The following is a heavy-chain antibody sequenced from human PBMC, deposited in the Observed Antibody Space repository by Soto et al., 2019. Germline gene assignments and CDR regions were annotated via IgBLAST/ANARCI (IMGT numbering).Heavy chain of an antibody. J-gene: IGHJ6*02. V-gene: IGHV1-69*02. Sequence: QVQLVQSGAEVKKPGSSVMVSCKASGGTFSSYSITWVRQAPGQGLEWMGRIIPLPAIANYAQRFKGRVTTTVDQPASAADLEGRSSRPAAPAFYYPALDSFDVFNVSGSPCAYYSGMEVWGQANAVSVSS. CDR3: ALDSFDVFNVSGSPCAYYSGMEV. D-gene: IGHD3-10*01. CDR2: IIPLPAIA. CDR1: GGTFSSYS.